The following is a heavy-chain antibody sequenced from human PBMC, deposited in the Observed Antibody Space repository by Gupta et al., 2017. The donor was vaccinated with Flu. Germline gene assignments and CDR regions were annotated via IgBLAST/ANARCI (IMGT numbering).Heavy chain of an antibody. CDR1: GFTFSSYE. J-gene: IGHJ4*02. CDR2: ISSSGSTI. D-gene: IGHD6-19*01. V-gene: IGHV3-48*03. Sequence: VQLVESGRGLVQPGGSLRRSCAASGFTFSSYEMNWVRQAPGKGLEWVSYISSSGSTIYYADAGKGRFTIARDNAKNSLYLQMNRLRAEDTAVYYCARDIAVAGNSRGDYGGQGTLVTVSS. CDR3: ARDIAVAGNSRGDY.